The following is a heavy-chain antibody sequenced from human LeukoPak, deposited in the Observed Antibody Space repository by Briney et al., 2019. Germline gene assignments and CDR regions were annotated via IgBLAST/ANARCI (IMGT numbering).Heavy chain of an antibody. CDR2: ICYSGST. CDR3: ARRRAIFGVVIIDY. Sequence: SETLSLTCTVSGGSISSYYWSWIRQPPGKGLEWVDYICYSGSTNYNPSLKSRVTISVDTSKNQFSLKLSSVTAADTAVYYCARRRAIFGVVIIDYWGQGTLVTVSS. J-gene: IGHJ4*02. D-gene: IGHD3-3*01. CDR1: GGSISSYY. V-gene: IGHV4-59*12.